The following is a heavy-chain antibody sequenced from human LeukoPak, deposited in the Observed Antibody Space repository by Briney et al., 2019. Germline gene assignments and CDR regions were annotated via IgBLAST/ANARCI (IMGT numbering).Heavy chain of an antibody. CDR2: INPNSGGT. D-gene: IGHD3-22*01. CDR3: ARSLTYYYDSSDPLYWYFDL. V-gene: IGHV1-2*02. J-gene: IGHJ2*01. CDR1: GYTFTSYG. Sequence: GASVKVSCKASGYTFTSYGISWVRQAPGQGLEWMGWINPNSGGTNYAQKFQGRVTMTRDTSISTAYMELSRLRSDDTAVYYCARSLTYYYDSSDPLYWYFDLWGRGTLVTVSS.